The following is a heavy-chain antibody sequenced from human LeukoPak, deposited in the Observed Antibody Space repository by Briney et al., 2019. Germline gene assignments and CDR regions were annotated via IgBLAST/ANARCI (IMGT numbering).Heavy chain of an antibody. V-gene: IGHV3-23*01. CDR1: GSTFSSYA. CDR2: ISGSGGST. J-gene: IGHJ4*02. Sequence: GGSLRLSCAASGSTFSSYAMSWVRQAPGKGLEWVSAISGSGGSTYYADSVKGRFTISRDNSKNTLYLQMNSLRAEDTAVYYCAKGGPYSSGHNPWDYFDYWGQGTLVTVSS. D-gene: IGHD6-19*01. CDR3: AKGGPYSSGHNPWDYFDY.